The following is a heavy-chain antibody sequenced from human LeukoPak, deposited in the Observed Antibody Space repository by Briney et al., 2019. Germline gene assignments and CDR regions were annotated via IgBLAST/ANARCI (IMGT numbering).Heavy chain of an antibody. V-gene: IGHV3-7*01. CDR1: GFIFSNYW. Sequence: QPGGSLRLSCAASGFIFSNYWMSWVRQAPGKGLEWVANIKHDGGVKYYVGSLKGRFTISRDNAKNSVYLQMNSLRAEDTAVYYCARIGYSSSSIDYWGQGTLVTVSS. CDR3: ARIGYSSSSIDY. D-gene: IGHD6-6*01. CDR2: IKHDGGVK. J-gene: IGHJ4*02.